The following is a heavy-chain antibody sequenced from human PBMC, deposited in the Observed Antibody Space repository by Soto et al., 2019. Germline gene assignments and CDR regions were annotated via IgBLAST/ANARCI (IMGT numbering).Heavy chain of an antibody. CDR3: LTINSYGPPGSGYYYGMDV. CDR1: GFTVSSNY. V-gene: IGHV3-53*04. CDR2: IYSGGST. Sequence: GGSLRLSCAASGFTVSSNYMSWVRQAPGKGREWVSVIYSGGSTYYADSVKGRFTISRHNSKNTLYLQMNSLRAEDTAVYYCLTINSYGPPGSGYYYGMDVWGQGTTVTVSS. D-gene: IGHD5-18*01. J-gene: IGHJ6*02.